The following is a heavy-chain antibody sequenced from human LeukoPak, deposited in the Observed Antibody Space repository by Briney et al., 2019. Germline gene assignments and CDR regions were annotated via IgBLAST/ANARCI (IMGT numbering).Heavy chain of an antibody. Sequence: ASVKVSCKASGYTFTNYYMHWVRQAPGQGLEWMGIINPSGGSTNYAQKFQGRVTMTRDTSTSTVYMELSSLRSDDTAVYYCARATWYGGNPSGAFDIWGQGTMVTVSS. J-gene: IGHJ3*02. CDR3: ARATWYGGNPSGAFDI. V-gene: IGHV1-46*01. CDR2: INPSGGST. D-gene: IGHD4/OR15-4a*01. CDR1: GYTFTNYY.